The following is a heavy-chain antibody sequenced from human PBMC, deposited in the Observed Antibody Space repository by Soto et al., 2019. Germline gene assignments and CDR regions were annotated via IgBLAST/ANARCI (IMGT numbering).Heavy chain of an antibody. CDR2: IIPIFGTA. D-gene: IGHD2-15*01. Sequence: SVKVSCKASGGTFSSYAISWVRQAPGQGLEWMGGIIPIFGTANYAQKFQGRVTITADKSTSTAYMELSSLRSEDTAVYYCARDGIVVVVAATKAQGYGMGVWGQGTTVTVSS. CDR3: ARDGIVVVVAATKAQGYGMGV. J-gene: IGHJ6*02. CDR1: GGTFSSYA. V-gene: IGHV1-69*06.